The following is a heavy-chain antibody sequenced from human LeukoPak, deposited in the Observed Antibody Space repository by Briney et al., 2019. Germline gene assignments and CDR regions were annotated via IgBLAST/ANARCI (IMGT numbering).Heavy chain of an antibody. CDR3: ARVENAFDI. CDR1: GGSISSYY. CDR2: IYYSGST. D-gene: IGHD3-3*01. Sequence: SETLSLTCTVSGGSISSYYWSWIRQPPGKGPEWIGYIYYSGSTNYNPSLKSRVTISVDTSKNQFSLKLSSVAAADTAVYYCARVENAFDIWGQGTMVTVSS. J-gene: IGHJ3*02. V-gene: IGHV4-59*01.